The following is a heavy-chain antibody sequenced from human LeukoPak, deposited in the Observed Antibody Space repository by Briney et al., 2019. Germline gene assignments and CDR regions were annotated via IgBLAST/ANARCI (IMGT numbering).Heavy chain of an antibody. D-gene: IGHD3-9*01. CDR3: AKSPDSGYHPFDY. CDR1: GFTFSSYG. V-gene: IGHV3-30*02. CDR2: LRYDGSNK. Sequence: GGSLRLSCAASGFTFSSYGMHWVRQAPGKGLEWVAFLRYDGSNKYYADSVKGRFTISRDNSKNTLYLQMNSLRAEDTAVYYCAKSPDSGYHPFDYWGQGTLVTVSS. J-gene: IGHJ4*02.